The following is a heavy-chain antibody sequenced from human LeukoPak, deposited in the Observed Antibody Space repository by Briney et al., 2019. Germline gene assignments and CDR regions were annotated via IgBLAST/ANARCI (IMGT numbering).Heavy chain of an antibody. D-gene: IGHD2-2*01. CDR1: GFTFSSYS. CDR3: AREISGDIVVVPAAKLTQKYSYYYMDV. Sequence: GGSLRLSCAASGFTFSSYSMNWVRQAPGKGLEWVSYISTSSSSIYYADSVKGRFTISRDNAKNSLYLQMNSLRAEGTAVYYCAREISGDIVVVPAAKLTQKYSYYYMDVWGKGTTVTVSS. CDR2: ISTSSSSI. V-gene: IGHV3-48*01. J-gene: IGHJ6*03.